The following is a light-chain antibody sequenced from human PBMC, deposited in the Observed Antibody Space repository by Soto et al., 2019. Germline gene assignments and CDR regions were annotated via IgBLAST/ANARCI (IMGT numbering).Light chain of an antibody. Sequence: DIQMTQSPSSLSASVGDRVTITCQASPDISNYLNWYQQKPGKAPKLLIYDASNVETGVPSRFSGSGSGTDFTFTISSLQPEDIATYYCQQYDNLPITFGQGTRLEIK. V-gene: IGKV1-33*01. J-gene: IGKJ5*01. CDR1: PDISNY. CDR3: QQYDNLPIT. CDR2: DAS.